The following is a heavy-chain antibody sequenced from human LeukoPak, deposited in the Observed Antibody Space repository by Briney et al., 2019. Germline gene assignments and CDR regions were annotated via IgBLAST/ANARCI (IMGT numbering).Heavy chain of an antibody. D-gene: IGHD1-26*01. CDR2: IIPIFGTA. V-gene: IGHV1-69*13. J-gene: IGHJ6*04. CDR1: GGTFISYA. Sequence: SVKVSCKASGGTFISYAISWVRQAPGQGLEWMGGIIPIFGTANYAQKFQGRVTITADESTSTAYMELSSLRSEDTGVYYCARSTFPEEHYYYGMDVWGKGTTVTVSS. CDR3: ARSTFPEEHYYYGMDV.